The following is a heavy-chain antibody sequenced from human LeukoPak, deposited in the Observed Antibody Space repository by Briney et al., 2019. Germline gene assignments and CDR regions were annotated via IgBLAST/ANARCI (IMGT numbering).Heavy chain of an antibody. CDR1: GFTFSSYD. Sequence: GGSLRLSCAASGFTFSSYDMSWVRQVPGKGLEWVSGITWNGDKTGYADSVKGRFAISRDNTKNSLYLQMSSLRAEDTALYYCARDPFCSSTAGCYFEDWFDPWGPGTLVTVSS. D-gene: IGHD2-2*01. V-gene: IGHV3-20*04. CDR3: ARDPFCSSTAGCYFEDWFDP. CDR2: ITWNGDKT. J-gene: IGHJ5*02.